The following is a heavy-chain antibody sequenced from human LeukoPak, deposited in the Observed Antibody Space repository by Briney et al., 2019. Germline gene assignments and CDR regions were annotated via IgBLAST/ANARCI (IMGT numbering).Heavy chain of an antibody. CDR3: ARDGGGYFDY. CDR1: GFTFSSYS. J-gene: IGHJ4*02. V-gene: IGHV3-21*01. D-gene: IGHD2-15*01. CDR2: ISSSSYI. Sequence: GGSLRLSCAASGFTFSSYSTNWVRQAPGKGLEWVSSISSSSYIYYADSVKGRFTISRDNAKNSLYLQMNSLRAEDTAVYYCARDGGGYFDYWGQGTLVTVSS.